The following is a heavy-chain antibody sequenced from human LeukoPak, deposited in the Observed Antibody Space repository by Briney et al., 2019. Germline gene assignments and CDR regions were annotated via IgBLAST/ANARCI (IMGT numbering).Heavy chain of an antibody. V-gene: IGHV4-38-2*02. D-gene: IGHD3-10*01. CDR1: RYDINSVYY. CDR3: ARAGGYYGSGSFLDY. J-gene: IGHJ4*02. CDR2: IYHSGST. Sequence: PSETLSLTCTVSRYDINSVYYWGWLRPPPGKGLEWIGIIYHSGSTYYDASLKSRVTISMDTSRNKFSLNLNSVTAADTAVYYCARAGGYYGSGSFLDYWGQGLLVTVSS.